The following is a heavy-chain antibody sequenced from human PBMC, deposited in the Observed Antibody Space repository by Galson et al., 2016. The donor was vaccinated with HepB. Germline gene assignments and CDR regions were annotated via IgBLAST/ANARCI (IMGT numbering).Heavy chain of an antibody. J-gene: IGHJ2*01. CDR1: GFSVRTSF. V-gene: IGHV3-53*01. CDR3: ARDRIVGATNGWYFDL. Sequence: SLRLSCAVSGFSVRTSFMSWVRQAPGKGLEWISVIYADDSTYYANSVKGRASVSRDNSKNTLYLQLNSLRAEDTAVYYCARDRIVGATNGWYFDLWGRGTLVTVSS. D-gene: IGHD1-26*01. CDR2: IYADDST.